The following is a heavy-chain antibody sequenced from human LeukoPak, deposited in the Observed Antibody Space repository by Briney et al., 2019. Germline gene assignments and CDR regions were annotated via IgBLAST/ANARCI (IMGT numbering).Heavy chain of an antibody. Sequence: GGSLSLSCAASGFTFNSYWMDWVRQAPGKGLVWVSHINTDGSSTSYADSVKGRFTISRDNVKNTLYLQMNSLRAEDTAVYYRARGRLDDPWGQGTLVTVSS. CDR2: INTDGSST. V-gene: IGHV3-74*01. CDR3: ARGRLDDP. J-gene: IGHJ5*02. CDR1: GFTFNSYW.